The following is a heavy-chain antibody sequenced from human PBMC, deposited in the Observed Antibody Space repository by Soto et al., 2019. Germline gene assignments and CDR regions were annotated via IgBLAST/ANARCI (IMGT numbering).Heavy chain of an antibody. CDR3: AIQTVYDILTGYRDYYYYYGMDV. Sequence: GESLKISCKGSGYSFTSYWISWVRQMPGKGLEWMGRIDPSDSYTNYSPSFQGHVTISADKSISTAYLQWSSLKASDTAMYYCAIQTVYDILTGYRDYYYYYGMDVWGQGTTVTVSS. V-gene: IGHV5-10-1*01. D-gene: IGHD3-9*01. J-gene: IGHJ6*02. CDR2: IDPSDSYT. CDR1: GYSFTSYW.